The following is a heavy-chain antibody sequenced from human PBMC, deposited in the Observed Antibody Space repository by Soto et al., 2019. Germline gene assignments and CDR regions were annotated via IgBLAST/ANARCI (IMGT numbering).Heavy chain of an antibody. J-gene: IGHJ6*01. CDR3: AREASLFVLYGLDV. CDR1: GGTFSSYA. V-gene: IGHV1-18*04. D-gene: IGHD2-21*01. Sequence: GASLKVTYAASGGTFSSYASGWVKKYTGQVLDWMGWIRPFIGNTIYAQKLQGRVTMTTDKSTSTAYMELSSLRSEDTAVYYCAREASLFVLYGLDVWGQGTTVPVSP. CDR2: IRPFIGNT.